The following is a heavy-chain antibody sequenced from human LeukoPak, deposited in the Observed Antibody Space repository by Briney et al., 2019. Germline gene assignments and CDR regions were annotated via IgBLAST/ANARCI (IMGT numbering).Heavy chain of an antibody. CDR1: GFTVTSDA. J-gene: IGHJ5*02. V-gene: IGHV3-23*01. CDR2: ITSGGDT. Sequence: GGSLRLSCAASGFTVTSDAMNWVRQAPGEGLEWVSAITSGGDTYYADSVKGRFTISRDNSKNTIYLQMNSLRAEDTALYYCAKCSRPGYTSGWCNWFDPWGQGTLVTVSS. D-gene: IGHD6-19*01. CDR3: AKCSRPGYTSGWCNWFDP.